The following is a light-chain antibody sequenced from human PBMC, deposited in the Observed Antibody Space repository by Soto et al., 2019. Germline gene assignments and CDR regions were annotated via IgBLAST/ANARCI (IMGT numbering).Light chain of an antibody. V-gene: IGKV3-15*01. CDR2: GAS. Sequence: EIVMTQSPATMSVATGERATLSCSATQTIGTNLAWYQQKPGQHPRLRFFGASIRDTGVPARFSGSVSGTEFTLTISSLQSEDFAVYYCQQLDNWPPVWPFGQGTKVEVK. CDR1: QTIGTN. CDR3: QQLDNWPPVWP. J-gene: IGKJ1*01.